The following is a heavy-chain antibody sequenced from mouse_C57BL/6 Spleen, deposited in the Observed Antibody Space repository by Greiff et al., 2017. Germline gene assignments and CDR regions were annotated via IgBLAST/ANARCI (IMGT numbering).Heavy chain of an antibody. CDR3: APNYYGSSYAYAMDY. Sequence: VQLQQSGAELARPGASVKLSCKASGYTFTSYGISWVKQRTGQGLEWIGEIYPRSGNTYYNEKFKGKATLTADKSSSTAYMELRSLTSEDSAVYFCAPNYYGSSYAYAMDYWGQGTSVTVSS. J-gene: IGHJ4*01. CDR1: GYTFTSYG. CDR2: IYPRSGNT. D-gene: IGHD1-1*01. V-gene: IGHV1-81*01.